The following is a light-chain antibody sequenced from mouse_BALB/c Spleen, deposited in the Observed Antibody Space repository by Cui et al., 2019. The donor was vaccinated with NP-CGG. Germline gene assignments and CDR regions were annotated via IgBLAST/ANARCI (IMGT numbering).Light chain of an antibody. CDR1: TGAVTTSNY. CDR2: GTN. Sequence: HAVVTQESALTTSPGATVTLTCRSSTGAVTTSNYANWVQEKPDHLFTGLIGGTNNRPPGVPARFSGSLIGDKAALTITGAQTEDEAIYFCALWYSNHWVFGGGTKLTVL. J-gene: IGLJ1*01. V-gene: IGLV1*01. CDR3: ALWYSNHWV.